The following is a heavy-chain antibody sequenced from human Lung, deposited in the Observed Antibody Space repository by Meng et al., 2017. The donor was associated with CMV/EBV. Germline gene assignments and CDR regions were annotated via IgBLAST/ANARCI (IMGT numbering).Heavy chain of an antibody. CDR1: GGSISSSSYY. CDR3: ARQESSWYYFDY. CDR2: IYYSGST. V-gene: IGHV4-39*01. Sequence: SXTLSLXCTVSGGSISSSSYYWGWIRQPPGKGLEWIGSIYYSGSTYYNPSLKSRVTISVDTSKNQFSLKLSSVTAADTAVYYCARQESSWYYFDYWRQGTLVTVSS. J-gene: IGHJ4*02. D-gene: IGHD6-13*01.